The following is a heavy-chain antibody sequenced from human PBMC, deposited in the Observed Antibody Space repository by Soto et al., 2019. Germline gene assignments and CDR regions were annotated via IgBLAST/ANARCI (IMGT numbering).Heavy chain of an antibody. Sequence: GGSLRLSCAASGFTFSSYGMHWVRQAPGKGLEWVAVIWYDGSNKYYADSVKGRFTISRDNSKNTLYLQMNSLRAEDTAVYYCARSGIAAAGIYYYYGMDVWGQGTTVTVSS. V-gene: IGHV3-33*01. D-gene: IGHD6-13*01. CDR1: GFTFSSYG. CDR2: IWYDGSNK. J-gene: IGHJ6*02. CDR3: ARSGIAAAGIYYYYGMDV.